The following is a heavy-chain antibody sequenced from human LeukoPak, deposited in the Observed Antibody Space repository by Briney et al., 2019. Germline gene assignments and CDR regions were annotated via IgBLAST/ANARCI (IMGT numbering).Heavy chain of an antibody. D-gene: IGHD3-22*01. CDR3: ARSSSAHWDY. J-gene: IGHJ4*02. V-gene: IGHV3-21*01. Sequence: RGSLRLSCAAPVFSFSSYSTNWVRQALGKGLEWVSSISSSSSYIYYADTVKGRFTISRDNAKNSLYLQMNSLRAEHTAVYYCARSSSAHWDYWGQGSLATVSS. CDR2: ISSSSSYI. CDR1: VFSFSSYS.